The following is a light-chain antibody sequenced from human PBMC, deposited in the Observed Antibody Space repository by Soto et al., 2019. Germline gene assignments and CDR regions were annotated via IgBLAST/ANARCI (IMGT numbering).Light chain of an antibody. CDR3: QQYGSSPWT. CDR1: QTIRSNY. J-gene: IGKJ1*01. V-gene: IGKV3-20*01. Sequence: ETVLTQSPGTLSLSPGERATLSCRASQTIRSNYLAWYRQTPGQAPRLLIYGASNRATGIADRFSGSGSGTDFPLIISRLEPEDFALYYCQQYGSSPWTFGQGPKGEI. CDR2: GAS.